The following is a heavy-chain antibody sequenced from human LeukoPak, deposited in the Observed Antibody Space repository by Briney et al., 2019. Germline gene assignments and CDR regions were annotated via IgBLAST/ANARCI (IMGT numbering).Heavy chain of an antibody. D-gene: IGHD3-10*01. Sequence: PSETLSLTCTVSGGSISSSSYYWGWIRQPPGKGLEWIGSIYYSGSTYYNPSLKSRVTISVDTSKNQSSLKLSSVTAADTAVYYCARSLYYYGSDSFDIWGQGTMVSVSS. CDR3: ARSLYYYGSDSFDI. V-gene: IGHV4-39*07. CDR1: GGSISSSSYY. J-gene: IGHJ3*02. CDR2: IYYSGST.